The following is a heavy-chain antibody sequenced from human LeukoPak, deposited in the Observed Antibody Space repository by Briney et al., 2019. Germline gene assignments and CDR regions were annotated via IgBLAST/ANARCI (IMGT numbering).Heavy chain of an antibody. Sequence: ASVKVSCKASGHTFTGYYMHWVRQAPGQGLEWMGRINPNSGGTNYAQKFQGRVTMTRDTSISTAYMELSRLRSDDTAVYYCARDRLEYYYDSSGSASPFDYWGQGTLVTVSS. CDR3: ARDRLEYYYDSSGSASPFDY. CDR2: INPNSGGT. CDR1: GHTFTGYY. V-gene: IGHV1-2*06. D-gene: IGHD3-22*01. J-gene: IGHJ4*02.